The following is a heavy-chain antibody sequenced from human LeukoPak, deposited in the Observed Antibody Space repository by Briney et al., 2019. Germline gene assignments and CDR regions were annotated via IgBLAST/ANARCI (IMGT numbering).Heavy chain of an antibody. D-gene: IGHD2-2*01. Sequence: GGSLRLSCAASGFTFSSYAMHWVRQAPGKGLEWVAVISYDGSNKYYADSVKGRFTISRDNSKNTLYLQMNSLRAEDTAVYYCARPSRAGYQLLGDYFDYWGQGTLVTVSS. V-gene: IGHV3-30-3*01. CDR3: ARPSRAGYQLLGDYFDY. J-gene: IGHJ4*02. CDR2: ISYDGSNK. CDR1: GFTFSSYA.